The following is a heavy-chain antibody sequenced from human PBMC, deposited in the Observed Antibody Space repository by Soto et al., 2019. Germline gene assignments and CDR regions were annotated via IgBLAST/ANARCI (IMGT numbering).Heavy chain of an antibody. V-gene: IGHV4-59*08. CDR3: ARNYGPGYTFDY. D-gene: IGHD3-10*01. J-gene: IGHJ4*02. CDR1: GGSISSYY. Sequence: SETLSLTCTGSGGSISSYYWSWIRQPPGKGLEWIGYIYYSGSTNYNPSLKSRVTISVDTSKNQFSLKLSSVTAADTAVYYCARNYGPGYTFDYWGQGTLVTVSS. CDR2: IYYSGST.